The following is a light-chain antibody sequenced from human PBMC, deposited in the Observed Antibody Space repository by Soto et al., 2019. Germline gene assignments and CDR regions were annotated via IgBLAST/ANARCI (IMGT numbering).Light chain of an antibody. CDR2: GAS. V-gene: IGKV3-20*01. CDR3: QQYGTTVT. Sequence: EIVLTQSPGTLSLSPGEGATLSCRARQSVSSNYLAWYQQKPGQAPRLLIYGASSRATGIPDRFSGSGSGTDFTLTISRLEPEDFAVYYCQQYGTTVTFGQGTRLEIK. J-gene: IGKJ5*01. CDR1: QSVSSNY.